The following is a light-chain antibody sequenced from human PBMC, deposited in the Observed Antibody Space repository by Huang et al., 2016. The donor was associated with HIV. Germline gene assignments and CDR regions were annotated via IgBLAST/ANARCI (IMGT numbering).Light chain of an antibody. CDR2: ATS. CDR1: QSINTY. CDR3: QQSYSTPRT. Sequence: DIQMTQSPSSLSASVGDRVTITCRASQSINTYLNWYQQKPGKAPNLLIYATSSLQSWVPSMFSSICSGTYFTITISRLQPEDFATYFYQQSYSTPRTFGQGTKVEIK. J-gene: IGKJ1*01. V-gene: IGKV1-39*01.